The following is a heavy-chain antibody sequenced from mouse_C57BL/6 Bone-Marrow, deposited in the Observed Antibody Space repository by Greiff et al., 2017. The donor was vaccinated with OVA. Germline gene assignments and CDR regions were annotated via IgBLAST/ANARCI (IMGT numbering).Heavy chain of an antibody. CDR1: GFNIKNTY. V-gene: IGHV14-3*01. J-gene: IGHJ4*01. D-gene: IGHD1-1*01. CDR2: IDPANDNT. CDR3: ARGNFGSSFYAMDY. Sequence: EVQLQQSVAELVRPGASVKLSCTASGFNIKNTYMHWVQQRPEQGLEWIGRIDPANDNTKYAPKFQGKATMTADTSSNTAYLQLSSLPSEDTAVYCCARGNFGSSFYAMDYWGQGTSVTVSS.